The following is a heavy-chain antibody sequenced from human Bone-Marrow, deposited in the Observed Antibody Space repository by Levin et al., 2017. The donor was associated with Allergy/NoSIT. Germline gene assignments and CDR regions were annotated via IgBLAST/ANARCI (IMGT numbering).Heavy chain of an antibody. Sequence: SETLSLTCSVSGVSVNSGNYFWSWIRQPAGKGLEWIGRVYNSGRSYYNPSLKSRLTMSLDTSKNQFSLKLNSVTAADTAAYFCAGEVETFDYDLGGNRYTFDYWGQGTLVTVSS. CDR3: AGEVETFDYDLGGNRYTFDY. V-gene: IGHV4-61*02. CDR1: GVSVNSGNYF. J-gene: IGHJ4*02. D-gene: IGHD3-16*02. CDR2: VYNSGRS.